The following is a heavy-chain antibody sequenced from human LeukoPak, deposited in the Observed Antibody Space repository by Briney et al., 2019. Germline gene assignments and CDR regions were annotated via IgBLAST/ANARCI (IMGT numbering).Heavy chain of an antibody. V-gene: IGHV3-23*01. Sequence: GGSLRLSCAASGFTFSSYAMRWVRQPPGKGLEWVSAISGSGGSTYYAASVKGRFTISRDNSKNTLYLQMNSLRAEDTAVYYCAKALGYYYDSSGSTLDYWGQGTLVTVSS. CDR3: AKALGYYYDSSGSTLDY. CDR2: ISGSGGST. J-gene: IGHJ4*02. CDR1: GFTFSSYA. D-gene: IGHD3-22*01.